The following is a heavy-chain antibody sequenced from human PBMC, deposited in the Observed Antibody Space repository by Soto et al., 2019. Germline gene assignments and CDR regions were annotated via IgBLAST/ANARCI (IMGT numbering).Heavy chain of an antibody. D-gene: IGHD4-17*01. Sequence: QVQLVQSGAEVKKPGASVKVSCKASGYTFTSYGISWVRQAPGQGLEWMGWISAYNGNTNYAQKLQGRVTMTTDTSTSSANMELRSTRSDDTTVYFCARLRLHSTVTPNSFTYYDYWGQGTLFTDSS. J-gene: IGHJ4*02. CDR3: ARLRLHSTVTPNSFTYYDY. CDR2: ISAYNGNT. V-gene: IGHV1-18*01. CDR1: GYTFTSYG.